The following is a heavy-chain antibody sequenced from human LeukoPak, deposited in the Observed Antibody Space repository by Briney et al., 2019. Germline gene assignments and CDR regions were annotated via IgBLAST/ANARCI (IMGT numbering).Heavy chain of an antibody. D-gene: IGHD6-19*01. CDR2: IYYSGST. CDR3: ARDNIAVAGTNY. V-gene: IGHV4-59*12. J-gene: IGHJ4*02. CDR1: GGSISSYY. Sequence: SETLSLTCTVSGGSISSYYWSWIRQPPGKGLEWIGYIYYSGSTNYNPSLKSRVTISVDTSKNQFSLKLSSVTAADTAVYYCARDNIAVAGTNYWGQGTLVTVSS.